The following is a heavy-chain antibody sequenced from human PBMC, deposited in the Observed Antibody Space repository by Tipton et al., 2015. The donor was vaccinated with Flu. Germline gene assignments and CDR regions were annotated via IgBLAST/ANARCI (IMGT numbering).Heavy chain of an antibody. CDR1: GGSISTYY. CDR3: ARFSVRGESDY. V-gene: IGHV4-4*07. D-gene: IGHD3-10*01. J-gene: IGHJ4*02. Sequence: TLSLTCTVSGGSISTYYWSWIRQPPGKGLEWIGRIYSSGSTNYNPSLKSRVTMLVDTSKNQFSLKMSSVTAADTAVYYCARFSVRGESDYWGQGTLVTVSS. CDR2: IYSSGST.